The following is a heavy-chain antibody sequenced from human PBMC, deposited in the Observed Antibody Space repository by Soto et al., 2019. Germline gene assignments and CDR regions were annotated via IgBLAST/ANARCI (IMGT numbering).Heavy chain of an antibody. CDR3: ARDHFSDIVVVPAAMGAAY. D-gene: IGHD2-2*01. Sequence: QVQLVQSGAEVKKPGASVKVSCKASGYTFTSYGISWVRQAPGQGLEWMGWISAYNGNTNYAQRLQGRVTMTTDTSTSTAYMELRSLRSDDTAVYYCARDHFSDIVVVPAAMGAAYWGQGTLVTVSS. CDR2: ISAYNGNT. CDR1: GYTFTSYG. J-gene: IGHJ4*02. V-gene: IGHV1-18*01.